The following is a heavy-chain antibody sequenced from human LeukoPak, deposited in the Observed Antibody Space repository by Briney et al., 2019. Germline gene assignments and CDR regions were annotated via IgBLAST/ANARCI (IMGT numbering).Heavy chain of an antibody. V-gene: IGHV3-7*01. CDR3: ARSYGAFSGPVAY. CDR2: INQDGSEK. Sequence: GESLRLSCAASGFTFRNYWMTWVRQAPGKGLEWVANINQDGSEKFYMDSVKGRFTISRDNAENSLCLQMNSLRADDTAVYYCARSYGAFSGPVAYWGQGTLVTLSS. D-gene: IGHD4-17*01. J-gene: IGHJ4*02. CDR1: GFTFRNYW.